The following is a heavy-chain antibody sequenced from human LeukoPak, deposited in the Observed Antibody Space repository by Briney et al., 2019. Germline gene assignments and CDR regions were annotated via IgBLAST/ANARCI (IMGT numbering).Heavy chain of an antibody. CDR2: IIPIFGTA. CDR1: GGTFSSYA. D-gene: IGHD3-22*01. J-gene: IGHJ4*02. V-gene: IGHV1-69*01. Sequence: ASVKVSCKASGGTFSSYAISWVRQAPGQGLEWMGGIIPIFGTANYAQKFQGRVTITADESTSTAYMELSSLRSEDTAVYYCALVVTDGNYFDYWGQGTLVTVSS. CDR3: ALVVTDGNYFDY.